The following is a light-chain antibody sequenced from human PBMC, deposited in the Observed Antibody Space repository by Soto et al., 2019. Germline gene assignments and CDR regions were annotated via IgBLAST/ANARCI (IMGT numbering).Light chain of an antibody. J-gene: IGLJ1*01. CDR1: MRDVGAYNL. CDR2: EVR. CDR3: SAYTVSRTYV. V-gene: IGLV2-14*01. Sequence: QSALTQPASVSGSAGQSITISCSGTMRDVGAYNLVSWYQQHPGTAPKLIIYEVRNRPSGISSRFSGSRSGNTASLTISGLQPEDEGDYYCSAYTVSRTYVFGTGTKLTVL.